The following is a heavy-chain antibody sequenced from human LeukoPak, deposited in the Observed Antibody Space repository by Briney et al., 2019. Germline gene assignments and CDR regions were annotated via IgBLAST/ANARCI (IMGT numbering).Heavy chain of an antibody. CDR1: GASISSSTYY. Sequence: PSETLSLTCAVSGASISSSTYYWGWIRQPPGRGLEWIGSIYYSGSTNYNPSLKSRVSISVDTSKNQFSLKLNSVTAADTAVYYCARDSPKYLGGKSYAFVGAWYFDLWGRGTLVTVSS. CDR3: ARDSPKYLGGKSYAFVGAWYFDL. J-gene: IGHJ2*01. CDR2: IYYSGST. V-gene: IGHV4-39*07. D-gene: IGHD5-18*01.